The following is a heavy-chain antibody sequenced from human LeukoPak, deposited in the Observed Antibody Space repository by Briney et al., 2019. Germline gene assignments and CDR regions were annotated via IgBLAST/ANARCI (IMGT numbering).Heavy chain of an antibody. D-gene: IGHD2/OR15-2a*01. CDR2: IVVGSGNT. CDR1: GFTFSNSA. J-gene: IGHJ4*02. V-gene: IGHV1-58*01. CDR3: AADVIYESG. Sequence: SVKVSCKTSGFTFSNSALQWVRQAGGQRLEWIGWIVVGSGNTNYAQKFQERVTITRDMSTSTAYMELSSLRSEDTAIYYCAADVIYESGWGQGTLVTVSS.